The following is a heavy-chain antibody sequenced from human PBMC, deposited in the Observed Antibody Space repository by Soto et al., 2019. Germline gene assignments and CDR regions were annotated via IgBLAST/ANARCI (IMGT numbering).Heavy chain of an antibody. CDR2: IIPIFGTA. V-gene: IGHV1-69*13. CDR1: GGTFSSYA. D-gene: IGHD3-9*01. CDR3: ARDPQGVRRGYFDWLSTPYYYYGMDV. Sequence: SVKVSCXASGGTFSSYAISWVRQAPGQGLEWMGGIIPIFGTANYAQKFQGRVTITADESTSTAYMELSSLRSEDTAVYYCARDPQGVRRGYFDWLSTPYYYYGMDVWGQGTTVTVS. J-gene: IGHJ6*02.